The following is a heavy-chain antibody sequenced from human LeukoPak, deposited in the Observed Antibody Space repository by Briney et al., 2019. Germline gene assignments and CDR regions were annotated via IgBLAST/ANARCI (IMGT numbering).Heavy chain of an antibody. CDR2: ISPYNGNT. J-gene: IGHJ4*02. V-gene: IGHV1-18*01. Sequence: GASVKVSCKASGYPFISTGINWLRQAPGHGLEWMGWISPYNGNTNFAQQFQNRLTLTTDTSSRTSFMELRSLRSEDTAVYYCAREGPSDYGGNGSGLDYWGQGTLVTVSS. CDR1: GYPFISTG. CDR3: AREGPSDYGGNGSGLDY. D-gene: IGHD4-23*01.